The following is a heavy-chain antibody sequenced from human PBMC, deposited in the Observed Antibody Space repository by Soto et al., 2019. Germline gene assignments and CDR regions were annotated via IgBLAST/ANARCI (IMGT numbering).Heavy chain of an antibody. V-gene: IGHV3-53*01. J-gene: IGHJ1*01. CDR1: GFTVSGNS. D-gene: IGHD3-22*01. Sequence: SLRLSCAASGFTVSGNSMSWVRQAPGKGLEWVSVIYSGGSTYYADSVKGRFTISRDNSKSTLYLQMNSLRAEDTAVYYCARDRVESGYPEYFQHWGQGTLVTVSS. CDR3: ARDRVESGYPEYFQH. CDR2: IYSGGST.